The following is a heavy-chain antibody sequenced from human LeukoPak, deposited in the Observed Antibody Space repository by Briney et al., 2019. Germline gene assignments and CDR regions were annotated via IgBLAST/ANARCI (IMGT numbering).Heavy chain of an antibody. J-gene: IGHJ4*02. CDR3: ARGPLYYDSSGYTY. Sequence: PSETLSLTCTVSGDSVSGYYWSWIRQPPGKGLEWIGEINHSGSTNYNPSLKSRVTISVDTSKNQFSLKLSSVTAADTAVYYCARGPLYYDSSGYTYWGQGTLVTVSS. CDR1: GDSVSGYY. CDR2: INHSGST. V-gene: IGHV4-34*01. D-gene: IGHD3-22*01.